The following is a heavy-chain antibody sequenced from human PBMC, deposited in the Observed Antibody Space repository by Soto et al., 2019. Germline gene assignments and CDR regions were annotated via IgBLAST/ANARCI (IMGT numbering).Heavy chain of an antibody. CDR3: ARDDGYDSSGYTFDY. CDR1: GFTFSSYG. J-gene: IGHJ4*02. CDR2: IWYDGSNK. Sequence: QVQLVESGGGVVQPGRSLRLSCAASGFTFSSYGMHWVRRAPGKGLEWVAVIWYDGSNKYYADSVKGRFTISRDNSKNTLYLQMNSLRAEDTAVYYCARDDGYDSSGYTFDYWGQGTLVTVSS. V-gene: IGHV3-33*01. D-gene: IGHD3-22*01.